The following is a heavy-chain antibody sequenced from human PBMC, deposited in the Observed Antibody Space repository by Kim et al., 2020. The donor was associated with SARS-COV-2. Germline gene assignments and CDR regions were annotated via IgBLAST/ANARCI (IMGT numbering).Heavy chain of an antibody. CDR2: ISDSGLRT. V-gene: IGHV3-23*01. Sequence: GGSLRLSCAASGFTFSTYAMSWARQAPGKGLEWVSTISDSGLRTHYADSVKGRFTISRDNSKSTLFLQMNYLRAEDTAIYYREASDYWGQGSLVTVSS. CDR3: EASDY. CDR1: GFTFSTYA. J-gene: IGHJ4*02.